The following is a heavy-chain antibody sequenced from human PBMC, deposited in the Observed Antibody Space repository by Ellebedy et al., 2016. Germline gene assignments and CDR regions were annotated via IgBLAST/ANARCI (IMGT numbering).Heavy chain of an antibody. CDR3: ARDCSSTSCSPFDY. Sequence: GESLKISCAASGFTFSSYWMSWVRQAPGKGLEWVANIKQDGSEKYYVDSVKGRFTISRDNAKNSLYLQMNSLRAEDTAVYYCARDCSSTSCSPFDYWGQGTLVTVSS. V-gene: IGHV3-7*01. D-gene: IGHD2-2*01. CDR1: GFTFSSYW. J-gene: IGHJ4*02. CDR2: IKQDGSEK.